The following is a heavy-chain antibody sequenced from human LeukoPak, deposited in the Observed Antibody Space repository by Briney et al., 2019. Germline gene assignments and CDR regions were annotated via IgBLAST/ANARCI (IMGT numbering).Heavy chain of an antibody. V-gene: IGHV4-59*01. CDR1: GGSMSRYY. CDR2: IYYTGSI. Sequence: SETLSLTCTVSGGSMSRYYWSWIRQPPGKGLEWIGYIYYTGSINYNPSLKSRVTISVDTSKNQFSLKLSSVTAADTAVYYCTRGSIAYYYMDVWGKGTTVTISS. CDR3: TRGSIAYYYMDV. D-gene: IGHD3-22*01. J-gene: IGHJ6*03.